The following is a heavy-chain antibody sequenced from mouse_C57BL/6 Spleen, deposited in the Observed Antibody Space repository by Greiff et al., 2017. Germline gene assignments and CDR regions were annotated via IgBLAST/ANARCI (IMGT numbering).Heavy chain of an antibody. V-gene: IGHV1-69*01. CDR2: IDPSDSYT. J-gene: IGHJ4*01. CDR3: ARYGYGIDY. CDR1: GYTFTSYW. D-gene: IGHD1-1*01. Sequence: VQLQQPGAELVMPGASVKLSCKASGYTFTSYWMHWVKQRPGQGLEWIGEIDPSDSYTNYNQKFKGKSTLTVAKSSSTAYMQLSSLTSEDSAVYYCARYGYGIDYWGQGTSVTVSS.